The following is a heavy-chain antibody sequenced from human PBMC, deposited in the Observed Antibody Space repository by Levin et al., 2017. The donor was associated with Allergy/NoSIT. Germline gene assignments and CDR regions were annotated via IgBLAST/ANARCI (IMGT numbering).Heavy chain of an antibody. CDR3: ARGAFPALGGAYYHFWSAYSFWFDP. Sequence: SETLSLTCAVYGGSFSGYSWSWIRQPPGKGLEWIGEINHSGSTNYNPSLKSRVTISVDTSKNQFSLKLSSVTAADTAVYYCARGAFPALGGAYYHFWSAYSFWFDPWGQGTLVTVSS. CDR2: INHSGST. V-gene: IGHV4-34*01. J-gene: IGHJ5*02. CDR1: GGSFSGYS. D-gene: IGHD3-3*01.